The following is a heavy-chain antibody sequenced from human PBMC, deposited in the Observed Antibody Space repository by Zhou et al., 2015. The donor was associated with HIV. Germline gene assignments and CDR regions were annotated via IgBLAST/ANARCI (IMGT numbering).Heavy chain of an antibody. D-gene: IGHD3-22*01. CDR1: GYTFTSYY. V-gene: IGHV1-46*01. J-gene: IGHJ6*02. Sequence: QVQLVQSGAEVKKPGASVKVSCKASGYTFTSYYMHWVRQAPGQGLEWMGIINPSGGSTSYAQKFQGRVTMTRDTSTSTVYMELSSLRSEDTAVYYCARDSGTSYRHYYDSSDYGMDVWGQGTTVTVSS. CDR3: ARDSGTSYRHYYDSSDYGMDV. CDR2: INPSGGST.